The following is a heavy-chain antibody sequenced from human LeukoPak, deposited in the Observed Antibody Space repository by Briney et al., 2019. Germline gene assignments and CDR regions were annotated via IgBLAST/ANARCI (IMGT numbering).Heavy chain of an antibody. CDR2: IHSGGST. CDR1: GGSISSYY. Sequence: RPSETLSLTCTVSGGSISSYYWSWLRQPAGKGLEWIGRIHSGGSTNYNPSLKSRVSMSVDTSKSQFSLKLSSVTAADTAVYYCARDDTTVAGNTFDYWGQGTLVTVSS. V-gene: IGHV4-4*07. D-gene: IGHD6-19*01. J-gene: IGHJ4*02. CDR3: ARDDTTVAGNTFDY.